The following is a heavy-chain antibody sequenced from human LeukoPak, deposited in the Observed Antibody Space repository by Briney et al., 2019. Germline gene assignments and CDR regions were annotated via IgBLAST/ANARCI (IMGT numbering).Heavy chain of an antibody. CDR1: GFTFSSYG. CDR2: ISYDGSNK. CDR3: AREATHYDSSGYYGSGYYYYYGMDV. J-gene: IGHJ6*02. V-gene: IGHV3-30*03. Sequence: GGSLRLSCAASGFTFSSYGMHWVRQAPGKGLEWVAVISYDGSNKYYADSVKGRFTISRDNSKNTLYLQMNSLRAEDTAVYYCAREATHYDSSGYYGSGYYYYYGMDVWGQGTTVTVSS. D-gene: IGHD3-22*01.